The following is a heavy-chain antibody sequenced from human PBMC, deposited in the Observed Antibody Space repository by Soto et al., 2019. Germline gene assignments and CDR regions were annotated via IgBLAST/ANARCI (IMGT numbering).Heavy chain of an antibody. CDR3: ARVGGTRGWY. Sequence: QVQLQESGPGLVKPSETLSLTCTVSSDSITNYYWSWIRQSPGKGLEWIGYIHDSGRSNYNPSLKRRAKISVATSKKQFSLKLNSVTAADTAVYCCARVGGTRGWYWGQGTLVTVSS. CDR2: IHDSGRS. CDR1: SDSITNYY. V-gene: IGHV4-59*01. J-gene: IGHJ4*02. D-gene: IGHD2-15*01.